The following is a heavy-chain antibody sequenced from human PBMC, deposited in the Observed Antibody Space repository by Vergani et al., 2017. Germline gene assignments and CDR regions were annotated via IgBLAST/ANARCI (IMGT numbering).Heavy chain of an antibody. D-gene: IGHD4-11*01. CDR3: ARVNTETNGHLYYYDYMDV. CDR1: GGSFTSYH. V-gene: IGHV4-34*01. CDR2: IDHTGRP. Sequence: QVQLQQWGGGLLKPSETLSLTCVVNGGSFTSYHWTWIRHSPGEGLEWVGDIDHTGRPDYNPSLMSRPTMSVDKSRNQFSLTLNSVTATDTAIYFCARVNTETNGHLYYYDYMDVWGQGTAVTVS. J-gene: IGHJ6*03.